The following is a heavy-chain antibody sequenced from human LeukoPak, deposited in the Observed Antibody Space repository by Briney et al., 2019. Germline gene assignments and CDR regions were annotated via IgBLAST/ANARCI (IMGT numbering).Heavy chain of an antibody. D-gene: IGHD6-13*01. J-gene: IGHJ4*02. V-gene: IGHV4-4*07. CDR3: AKEGAAPGPDFDY. CDR2: FVPSGST. CDR1: GAPIRNYY. Sequence: PSETLSLTCAVSGAPIRNYYWSWIRQPAGKGLEWIGRFVPSGSTNYNPSLKSRVTMSVDTSKSQFSLKLNSVTAADTAVYYCAKEGAAPGPDFDYWGQGTLVIVSS.